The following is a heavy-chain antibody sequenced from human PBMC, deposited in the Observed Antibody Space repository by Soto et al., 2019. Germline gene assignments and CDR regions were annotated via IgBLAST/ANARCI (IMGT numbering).Heavy chain of an antibody. CDR1: GYIFTRYY. CDR2: INPSGGST. D-gene: IGHD2-2*01. J-gene: IGHJ4*02. CDR3: ARDPVALPSAMEIEY. Sequence: GASVKVSCKSSGYIFTRYYIHWVRQAPGQGLEWMGVINPSGGSTTYAQKFHGRVTMTRDTSTSTVYMELSSLRSEDTAVYYCARDPVALPSAMEIEYWGQGTLVTVSS. V-gene: IGHV1-46*03.